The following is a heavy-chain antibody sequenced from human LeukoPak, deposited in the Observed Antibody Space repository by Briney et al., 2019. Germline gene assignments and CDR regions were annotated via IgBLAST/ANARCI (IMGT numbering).Heavy chain of an antibody. CDR2: INPNSGGT. D-gene: IGHD4-17*01. V-gene: IGHV1-2*06. CDR3: ARVEAYGDYVY. J-gene: IGHJ4*02. Sequence: GASVKVSCKAPGYTFTGYYMHWVRQAPGQGLEWMGRINPNSGGTNYAQKFQGRVTMTRDTSISTAYMELSRLRSDDTAVYYCARVEAYGDYVYWGQGTLVTVSS. CDR1: GYTFTGYY.